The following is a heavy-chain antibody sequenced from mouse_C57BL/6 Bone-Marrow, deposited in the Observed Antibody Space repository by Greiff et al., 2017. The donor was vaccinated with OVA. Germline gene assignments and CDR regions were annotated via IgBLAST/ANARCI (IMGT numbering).Heavy chain of an antibody. CDR3: ARDYYGSNQFAY. J-gene: IGHJ3*01. CDR1: GYTFTSYW. D-gene: IGHD1-1*01. V-gene: IGHV1-7*01. Sequence: VQLKESGADLAKPGASVKLSCKASGYTFTSYWMHWVKQRPGQGLEWIGYINPSSGYTKYNQKFKDKATLTADKSSSTAYMQLSSLTYEDSAVYYCARDYYGSNQFAYWGQGTLVTVSA. CDR2: INPSSGYT.